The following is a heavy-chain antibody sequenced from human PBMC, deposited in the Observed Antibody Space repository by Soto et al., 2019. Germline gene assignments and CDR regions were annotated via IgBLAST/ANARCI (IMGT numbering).Heavy chain of an antibody. J-gene: IGHJ3*02. V-gene: IGHV3-30*18. CDR2: ISYDGSNK. CDR1: GFTFSSYG. D-gene: IGHD4-4*01. CDR3: AKSGPDDYSNYGGWGNDAFDI. Sequence: GGSLRLSCAASGFTFSSYGMHWVRQAPGKGLEWVAVISYDGSNKYYADSVKGRFTISRDNSKNTLYLQMNSLRAEDTAVYYCAKSGPDDYSNYGGWGNDAFDIWGQGTMVTVSS.